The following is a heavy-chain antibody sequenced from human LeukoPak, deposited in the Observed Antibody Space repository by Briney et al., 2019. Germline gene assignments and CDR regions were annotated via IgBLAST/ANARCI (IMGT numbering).Heavy chain of an antibody. CDR2: ISSSSSYT. Sequence: PGGSLRLSCAASGVTFSDYYMSWIRQAPGKGLEWVSYISSSSSYTNYADSVKGRFTISRDNAKNSLFLQMNSLKAEDTAVYYCGRIGDQDYGDYSWFDPWGQGTLVTVSS. CDR3: GRIGDQDYGDYSWFDP. J-gene: IGHJ5*02. CDR1: GVTFSDYY. V-gene: IGHV3-11*03. D-gene: IGHD4-17*01.